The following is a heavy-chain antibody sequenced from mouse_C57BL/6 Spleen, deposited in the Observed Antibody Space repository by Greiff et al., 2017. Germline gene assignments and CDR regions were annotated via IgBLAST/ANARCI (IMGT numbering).Heavy chain of an antibody. CDR3: ARGRHYSNCGWYFDV. CDR2: ISYDGSN. V-gene: IGHV3-6*01. Sequence: VQLQQSGPGLVKPSQSLSLTCSVTGYSITSGYYWNWIRQFPGNKLEWMGYISYDGSNNYNPSLKNRISITRDTSKNQFFLKLNSVTTEDTATFYCARGRHYSNCGWYFDVWGTGTTVTVSS. J-gene: IGHJ1*03. CDR1: GYSITSGYY. D-gene: IGHD2-5*01.